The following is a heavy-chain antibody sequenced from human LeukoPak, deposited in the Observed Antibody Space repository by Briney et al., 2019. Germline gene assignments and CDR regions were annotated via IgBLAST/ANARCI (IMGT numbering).Heavy chain of an antibody. J-gene: IGHJ4*02. V-gene: IGHV3-23*01. CDR1: GLPIADFA. D-gene: IGHD2-2*01. CDR2: IRGSGGNT. CDR3: ARYCSGTCYSGFEY. Sequence: GGSLRLSCVASGLPIADFAMHWVRQAPGKGLEWVSTIRGSGGNTYYADSVKGRFTISRDTSKNTLDLQMNSLRAEDTALYYCARYCSGTCYSGFEYWGQGTLVTVSS.